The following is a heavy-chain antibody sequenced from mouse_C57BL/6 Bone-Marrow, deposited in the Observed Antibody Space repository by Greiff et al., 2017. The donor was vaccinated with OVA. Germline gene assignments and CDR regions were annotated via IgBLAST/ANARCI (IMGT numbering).Heavy chain of an antibody. CDR1: GYTFTDYN. CDR3: ARERPFYYGKGLAY. V-gene: IGHV1-18*01. Sequence: EVQLQQSGPELVKPGASVKIPCKASGYTFTDYNMDWVKQSHGKSLEWIGDINPNNGGTIYNQKFKGKATLTVDKSSSTAYMELRSLTSEDTAVYYCARERPFYYGKGLAYWGQGTLVTVSA. J-gene: IGHJ3*01. D-gene: IGHD1-1*01. CDR2: INPNNGGT.